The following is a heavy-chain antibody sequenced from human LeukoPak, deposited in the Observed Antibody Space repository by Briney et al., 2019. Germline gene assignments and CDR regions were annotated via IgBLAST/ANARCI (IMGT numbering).Heavy chain of an antibody. J-gene: IGHJ6*03. D-gene: IGHD6-19*01. CDR3: AKDPGGSVAGYYMDV. Sequence: PGGSLRLSCAASGFTFSSYSMNWVRQAPGKGLEWVSYISSSSSTIYYADSVKGRFTISRDNAKNSLYLQMNSLRAEDTAVYYCAKDPGGSVAGYYMDVWGKGTTVTVSS. V-gene: IGHV3-48*01. CDR1: GFTFSSYS. CDR2: ISSSSSTI.